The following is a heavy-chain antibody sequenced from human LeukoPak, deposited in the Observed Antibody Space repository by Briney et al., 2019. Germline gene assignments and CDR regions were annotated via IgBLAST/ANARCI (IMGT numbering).Heavy chain of an antibody. D-gene: IGHD3-10*01. CDR1: GYTFTSYG. CDR3: ARGNDGSGSPSYYFYYMDV. Sequence: GASVKVSCKASGYTFTSYGISWVRQPPGQGLEWMGGIIPIFGTANYAQKFQGRVTITADESTSTAYMELSSLRSEDTAVYYCARGNDGSGSPSYYFYYMDVWGKGTTATISS. CDR2: IIPIFGTA. V-gene: IGHV1-69*13. J-gene: IGHJ6*03.